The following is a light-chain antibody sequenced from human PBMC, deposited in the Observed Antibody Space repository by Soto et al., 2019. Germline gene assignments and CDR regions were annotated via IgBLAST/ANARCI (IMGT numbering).Light chain of an antibody. V-gene: IGLV2-8*01. CDR2: EVS. Sequence: QSALTQPPSASGSPGQSVTMSCIGTSSDVGDYNYVSWYQQRPGKAPKLLIYEVSKRPSGVPDRFSGSKSGNTASLTVSGLQAEDEADYYCSSYAGSNNFVFGIGTKLTVL. CDR1: SSDVGDYNY. J-gene: IGLJ1*01. CDR3: SSYAGSNNFV.